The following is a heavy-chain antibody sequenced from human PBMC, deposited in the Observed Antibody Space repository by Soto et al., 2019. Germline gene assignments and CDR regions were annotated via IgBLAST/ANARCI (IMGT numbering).Heavy chain of an antibody. V-gene: IGHV1-3*01. CDR1: GYTFTSYG. CDR3: VRRHVSATGIDWFDP. CDR2: INAANGDT. D-gene: IGHD6-13*01. Sequence: ASVKVSCKVSGYTFTSYGIHWVRQAPGQRLEWMGWINAANGDTKYSPKFQGRVTITRDTSASTAYMELSSLRSEDTAVYYCVRRHVSATGIDWFDPWGQGTLFTVSS. J-gene: IGHJ5*02.